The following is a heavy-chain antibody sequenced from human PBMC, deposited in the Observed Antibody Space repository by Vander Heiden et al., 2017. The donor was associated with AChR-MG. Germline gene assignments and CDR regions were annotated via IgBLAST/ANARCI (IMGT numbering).Heavy chain of an antibody. J-gene: IGHJ4*02. V-gene: IGHV3-11*01. CDR1: GFTFSDYN. Sequence: QVQRVEAGGGLVKPGGSRRLFCPASGFTFSDYNMSWIRQAQGKGQGWVSYISSSGSTIYYADSVKGQFTISRDNAKNSLYLQMNSLRAEDTAVYYCARSPRLQYSSSWYIFDYWGQGTLVTVSS. CDR2: ISSSGSTI. D-gene: IGHD6-13*01. CDR3: ARSPRLQYSSSWYIFDY.